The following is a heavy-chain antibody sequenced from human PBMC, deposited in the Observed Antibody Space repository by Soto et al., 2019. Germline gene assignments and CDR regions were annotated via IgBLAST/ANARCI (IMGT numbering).Heavy chain of an antibody. CDR3: ASSPNDGFWGGEAYYNGMEV. D-gene: IGHD3-3*01. J-gene: IGHJ6*02. Sequence: PETLALTCTVSGGSVSCGSYYWSWIPKSPGKGLEWIWYIENTGTTKYNATIESRVTISIATSKQHLPLSLNSVTAAYTAVYFCASSPNDGFWGGEAYYNGMEVWGQGTRVTVS. V-gene: IGHV4-61*03. CDR2: IENTGTT. CDR1: GGSVSCGSYY.